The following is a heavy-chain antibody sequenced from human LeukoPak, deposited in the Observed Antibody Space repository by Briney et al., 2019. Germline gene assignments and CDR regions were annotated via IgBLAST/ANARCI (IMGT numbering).Heavy chain of an antibody. D-gene: IGHD2-2*02. J-gene: IGHJ3*02. CDR2: ISAYNGNT. Sequence: ASVKVSCKASGYTFTSYGISWVRQAPGQGLEWMGWISAYNGNTNYAQKLQGRVTMTTDTSTSTAYMELRSLRSDDTAVYYCARDAPPNCSSTSCYKEDAFDIWGQGTMVTVSS. CDR1: GYTFTSYG. CDR3: ARDAPPNCSSTSCYKEDAFDI. V-gene: IGHV1-18*01.